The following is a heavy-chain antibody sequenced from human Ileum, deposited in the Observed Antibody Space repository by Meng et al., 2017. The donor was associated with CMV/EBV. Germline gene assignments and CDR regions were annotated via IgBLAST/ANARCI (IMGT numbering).Heavy chain of an antibody. CDR1: GFTFSSYS. V-gene: IGHV3-21*06. CDR2: IGSSGSGI. CDR3: ARDRLEGDYSGPGY. D-gene: IGHD1-1*01. Sequence: GGSLRLSCAASGFTFSSYSMDWLRQAPGKGLEWVASIGSSGSGIYYSESLKGRFTIPRDNAKNSLFLQINNLRAEGTAVYYCARDRLEGDYSGPGYWGQGTLVTVSS. J-gene: IGHJ4*02.